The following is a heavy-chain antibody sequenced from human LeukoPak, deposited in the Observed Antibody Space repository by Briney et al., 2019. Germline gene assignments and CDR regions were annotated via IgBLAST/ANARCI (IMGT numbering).Heavy chain of an antibody. J-gene: IGHJ4*02. Sequence: PSETLSLTCTVSGGSISSYYWSWIRQPPGKGLEWIGYIYYSGSTNYNPSLKSRVTISVDTSKNQFSLKLTSVTAADTAVYYCARAPASTGSIDYWGQGTPVTVSS. CDR3: ARAPASTGSIDY. V-gene: IGHV4-59*12. CDR2: IYYSGST. CDR1: GGSISSYY. D-gene: IGHD2-8*02.